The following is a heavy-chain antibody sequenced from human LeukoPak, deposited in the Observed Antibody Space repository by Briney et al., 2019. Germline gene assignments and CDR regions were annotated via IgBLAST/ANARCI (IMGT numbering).Heavy chain of an antibody. Sequence: SETLSLTCTVSGGSITSSSYWWGWIRQPPGQELEWIGNIYHSGSTNYNPSLNSRLIISVDTSKNQFSLKLTSVTAADTAVYYWASRLRYTSGWYYDAWGQGTLVTVYS. D-gene: IGHD6-19*01. V-gene: IGHV4-39*01. J-gene: IGHJ4*02. CDR2: IYHSGST. CDR3: ASRLRYTSGWYYDA. CDR1: GGSITSSSYW.